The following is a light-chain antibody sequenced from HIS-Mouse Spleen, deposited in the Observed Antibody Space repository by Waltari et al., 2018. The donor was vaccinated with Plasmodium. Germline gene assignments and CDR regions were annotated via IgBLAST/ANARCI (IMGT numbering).Light chain of an antibody. V-gene: IGLV2-23*01. CDR3: CSYAGSSTYV. Sequence: QSALTQPASVSGSPGQSIPISCTGTSSDVGIYNLFSWYQQHPGKAPKLMIYEGSKRPSGVSNRFSGSKSGNTASLTISGLQAEDEADYYCCSYAGSSTYVFGTGTKVTVL. CDR1: SSDVGIYNL. CDR2: EGS. J-gene: IGLJ1*01.